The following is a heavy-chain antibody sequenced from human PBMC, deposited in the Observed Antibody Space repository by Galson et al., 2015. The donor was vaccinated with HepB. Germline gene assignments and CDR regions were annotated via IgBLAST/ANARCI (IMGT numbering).Heavy chain of an antibody. V-gene: IGHV1-69*06. CDR2: IIPIFGTA. J-gene: IGHJ6*02. D-gene: IGHD2-8*01. CDR1: GGNFSSYG. Sequence: SVKVSCKASGGNFSSYGITWVRQAPGQGLEWMGGIIPIFGTANYAQRFQGRVTITADKSTSTAYMELSSLRAEDTAEYYCARTAYWTNGVCLTENDGMDVWSQGTTVTVSS. CDR3: ARTAYWTNGVCLTENDGMDV.